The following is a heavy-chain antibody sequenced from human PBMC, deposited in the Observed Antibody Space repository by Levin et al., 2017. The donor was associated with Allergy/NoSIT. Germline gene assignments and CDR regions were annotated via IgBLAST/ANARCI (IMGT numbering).Heavy chain of an antibody. CDR2: INYNGGNT. J-gene: IGHJ4*02. Sequence: ASVKVSCEASGFTFSTLAMTWVRQAPGKGLDWVSNINYNGGNTHYADSVRGRFTISRDNSKNTLFLQMDSLRVEDTAVYFCAPGQQLGRNWGQGSLVTVSS. V-gene: IGHV3-23*01. CDR3: APGQQLGRN. CDR1: GFTFSTLA. D-gene: IGHD1-26*01.